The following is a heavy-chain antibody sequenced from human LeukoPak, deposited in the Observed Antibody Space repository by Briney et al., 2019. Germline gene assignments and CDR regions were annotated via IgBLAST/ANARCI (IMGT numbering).Heavy chain of an antibody. V-gene: IGHV3-23*01. D-gene: IGHD6-19*01. J-gene: IGHJ4*02. CDR1: GLSFSSFA. CDR2: MKGTGEK. Sequence: GGSLTLSCAASGLSFSSFAMSWVRQGPARGLEGLSIMKGTGEKFYADSVRGRFTLARDDSRNTVYLQLDNLRVEETAVYYCARASWVSSADAVRWGQGTVVTVSS. CDR3: ARASWVSSADAVR.